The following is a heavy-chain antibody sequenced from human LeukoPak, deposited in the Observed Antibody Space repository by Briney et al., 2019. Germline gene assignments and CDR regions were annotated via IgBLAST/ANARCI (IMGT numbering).Heavy chain of an antibody. J-gene: IGHJ5*02. CDR3: ARGCAPPLLWFGELLYWFDP. CDR1: GGSISSSSYY. Sequence: ASETLSLTCTVSGGSISSSSYYWGWIRQPPGKGLEWIGSIYYSGSTYYNPSLKSRVTISVDTSKNQFSLKLSSVTAADTAVYYCARGCAPPLLWFGELLYWFDPWGQGTLVTVSS. V-gene: IGHV4-39*07. CDR2: IYYSGST. D-gene: IGHD3-10*01.